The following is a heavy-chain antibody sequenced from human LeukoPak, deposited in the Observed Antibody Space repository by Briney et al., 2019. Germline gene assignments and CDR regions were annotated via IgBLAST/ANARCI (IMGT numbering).Heavy chain of an antibody. D-gene: IGHD2-2*01. CDR3: GEEVVVPAAGPGYFDL. J-gene: IGHJ2*01. CDR2: IYYSGST. Sequence: SETLSLTCTVSGGSISSNSYYWGWIRQPPGKGLEWIGSIYYSGSTYYNPSLKSRVTISVDTSKNQFSLKLSSVTAADTAVYYCGEEVVVPAAGPGYFDLWGRGTLVTVAS. CDR1: GGSISSNSYY. V-gene: IGHV4-39*01.